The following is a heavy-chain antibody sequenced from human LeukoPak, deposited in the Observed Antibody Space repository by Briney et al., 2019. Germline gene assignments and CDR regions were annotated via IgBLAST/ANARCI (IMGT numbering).Heavy chain of an antibody. J-gene: IGHJ6*03. CDR3: ARNANNYYYYYIDV. CDR2: MTYDGGNK. D-gene: IGHD4/OR15-4a*01. V-gene: IGHV3-30*04. CDR1: GFTFSNYG. Sequence: GRSLRLSCAASGFTFSNYGVHWVRQTPGKGLEWVALMTYDGGNKYYVDSVKGRFTISRDNAKNTLYLQMNSLRAEDTAVYFCARNANNYYYYYIDVWGNGTTVTV.